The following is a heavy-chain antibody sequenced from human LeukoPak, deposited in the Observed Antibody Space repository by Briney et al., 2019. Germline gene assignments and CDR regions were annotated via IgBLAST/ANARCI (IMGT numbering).Heavy chain of an antibody. CDR2: ITSSGSQ. V-gene: IGHV3-11*01. CDR3: TRDQDAGYGLGY. CDR1: GFKLNDYY. D-gene: IGHD3-22*01. Sequence: PGGSLRRSCAASGFKLNDYYMSWIRQAPGKGLEWISYITSSGSQYYSDSMKGRFTISRDAASDSLFLQMNSLRVEDTAVYFCTRDQDAGYGLGYWGQGTLVTVSS. J-gene: IGHJ4*02.